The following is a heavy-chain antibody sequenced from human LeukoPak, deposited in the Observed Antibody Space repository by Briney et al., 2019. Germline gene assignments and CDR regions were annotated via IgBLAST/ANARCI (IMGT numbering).Heavy chain of an antibody. Sequence: ASVKVSCKAFGYTFTGYYMHWVRQAPGQGLEWMGWIIPNSGGTHYAQKFQGRATMTRDTSISTAYMELSSLRSDDTAVYYCARAQTTVTDYWGQGTLVTVSS. V-gene: IGHV1-2*02. J-gene: IGHJ4*02. CDR1: GYTFTGYY. CDR3: ARAQTTVTDY. CDR2: IIPNSGGT. D-gene: IGHD4-17*01.